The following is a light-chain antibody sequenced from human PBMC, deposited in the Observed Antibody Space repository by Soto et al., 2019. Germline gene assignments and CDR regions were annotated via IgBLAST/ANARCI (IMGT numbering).Light chain of an antibody. V-gene: IGKV1-5*03. Sequence: DIQMTQSPSTLSASVGDRVTSTCRASQSISSWLAWYQQKPGKAPKLLIYKASSLESGVPSRFSGSGSGTDFTLTISCLQSEDFATYYCQQYYSYPLTFGQGTRLEIK. CDR3: QQYYSYPLT. CDR1: QSISSW. J-gene: IGKJ5*01. CDR2: KAS.